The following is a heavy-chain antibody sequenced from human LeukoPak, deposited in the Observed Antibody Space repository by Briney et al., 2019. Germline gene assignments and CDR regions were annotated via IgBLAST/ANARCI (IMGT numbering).Heavy chain of an antibody. Sequence: PGESLKISCKGSGYSFTSYWIGWVRQMPGKGLEGMGIIYPGDSDTRYSPSFQGQVTISADKSISTAYLQWSSLKASDTAMYYCARLGSSWIYYYYYGMDVWGKGTTVTVSS. CDR2: IYPGDSDT. D-gene: IGHD6-13*01. J-gene: IGHJ6*04. CDR1: GYSFTSYW. CDR3: ARLGSSWIYYYYYGMDV. V-gene: IGHV5-51*01.